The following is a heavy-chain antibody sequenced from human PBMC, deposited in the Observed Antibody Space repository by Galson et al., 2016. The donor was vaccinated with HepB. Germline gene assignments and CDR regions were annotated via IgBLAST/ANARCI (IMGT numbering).Heavy chain of an antibody. Sequence: SETLSLTCTISRSINSYWSWIRQPPGQGLEWIAFIHNDGSTNYNSSLKSRLTISIDTSNNQFSLSLSFVTAADTAVYYCARGGASSQPFDLWGQGALVTVSS. CDR3: ARGGASSQPFDL. V-gene: IGHV4-59*01. CDR2: IHNDGST. D-gene: IGHD3-16*01. CDR1: RSINSY. J-gene: IGHJ4*02.